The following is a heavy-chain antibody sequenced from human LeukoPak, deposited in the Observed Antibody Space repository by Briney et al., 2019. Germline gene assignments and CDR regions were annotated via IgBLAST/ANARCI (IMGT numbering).Heavy chain of an antibody. J-gene: IGHJ4*02. CDR1: GGSISSYY. D-gene: IGHD6-19*01. CDR2: IYYSGST. CDR3: ARDRSSGWYFDY. V-gene: IGHV4-59*01. Sequence: SETLSLTCTVSGGSISSYYWSWIRQPPGKGLEWIGYIYYSGSTNYNPSLKSRVTISVDMSKNQFSLKLSSVTAADTAVYYCARDRSSGWYFDYWGQGTLVTVSS.